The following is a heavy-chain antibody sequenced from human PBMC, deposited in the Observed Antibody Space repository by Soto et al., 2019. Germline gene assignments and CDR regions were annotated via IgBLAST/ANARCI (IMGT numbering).Heavy chain of an antibody. V-gene: IGHV4-34*01. CDR1: GGSFSGYY. D-gene: IGHD3-10*01. J-gene: IGHJ5*02. CDR3: ARGGRFGELKPSWFDP. CDR2: INHSGST. Sequence: QVQLQQWGAGLLKPSETLSLTCAVYGGSFSGYYWSWIRQPPGKGLEWIGEINHSGSTNYNPSLKSRVTISVDTSKNQFSLKLSSVTAADTAVYYCARGGRFGELKPSWFDPWGQGTLVTVSS.